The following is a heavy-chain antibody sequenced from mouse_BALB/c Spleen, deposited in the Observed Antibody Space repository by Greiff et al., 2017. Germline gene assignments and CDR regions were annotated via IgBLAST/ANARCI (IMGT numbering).Heavy chain of an antibody. V-gene: IGHV5-12-2*01. CDR2: ISNGGGST. Sequence: EVMLVESGGGLVQPGGSLTLSCAASGFTFSSYTMSWVRQTPEKRLEWVAYISNGGGSTYYPDTVKGRFTISRDNAKNTLYLQMSSLKSEDTAMYYCARGGNCPDYYAMDYWGQGTSVTVSS. CDR3: ARGGNCPDYYAMDY. D-gene: IGHD2-1*01. J-gene: IGHJ4*01. CDR1: GFTFSSYT.